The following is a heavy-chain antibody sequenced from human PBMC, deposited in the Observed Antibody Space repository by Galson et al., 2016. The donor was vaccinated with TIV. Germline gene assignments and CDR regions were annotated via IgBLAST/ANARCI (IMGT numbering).Heavy chain of an antibody. CDR2: IGTVGDS. V-gene: IGHV3-13*01. CDR3: ARWGGGHFDY. CDR1: GFTFSTHD. J-gene: IGHJ4*02. D-gene: IGHD3-16*01. Sequence: SLSLSCAASGFTFSTHDMHWVRKATGKGLEWVSAIGTVGDSFYPDSVKGRFTISRDNADNSLHLYMNNLTVEDTAVYYCARWGGGHFDYWGQGALVTVSS.